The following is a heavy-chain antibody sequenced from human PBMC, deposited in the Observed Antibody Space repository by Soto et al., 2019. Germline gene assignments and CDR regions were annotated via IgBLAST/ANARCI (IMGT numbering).Heavy chain of an antibody. Sequence: QVQLLGSGEALARLGGPREPSFEPPGFPLSTYASPGSAQAPGKGREGGAVIWYDGRNKNYADSVKGRFTISRDNSKNTLYLQMNSLRAEDTAVYYCARDQTVLWFGEPRGGMDVWGQGTTVTVSS. CDR2: IWYDGRNK. J-gene: IGHJ6*02. CDR3: ARDQTVLWFGEPRGGMDV. D-gene: IGHD3-10*01. V-gene: IGHV3-33*01. CDR1: GFPLSTYA.